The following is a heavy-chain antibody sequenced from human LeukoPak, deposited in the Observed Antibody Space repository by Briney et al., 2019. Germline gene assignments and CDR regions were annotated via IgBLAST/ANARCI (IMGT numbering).Heavy chain of an antibody. CDR2: ISSSSSYI. Sequence: GGSLRLSCAASGFTFSSYTMNWVRQAPGKGLEWVSSISSSSSYIYHADSVRGRFTISRDNAKNSLYLQMNSLRAEDTAVYYCAKDRDYYMDVWGKGTTVTVSS. V-gene: IGHV3-21*01. J-gene: IGHJ6*03. CDR3: AKDRDYYMDV. CDR1: GFTFSSYT.